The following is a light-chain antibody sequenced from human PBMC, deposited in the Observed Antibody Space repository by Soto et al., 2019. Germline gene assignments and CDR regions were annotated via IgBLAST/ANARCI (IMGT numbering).Light chain of an antibody. CDR1: NSDVGGYNY. J-gene: IGLJ3*02. CDR2: GVS. V-gene: IGLV2-11*01. Sequence: QSVLTQPSSVSGSPGQSVTISCTGTNSDVGGYNYVSWYQQYPGKAPKLMISGVSERPSGVPDRLSGSKSGNTASLTISGLQGEDEADYYCCSYVDTDTWVFGGGTKLTVL. CDR3: CSYVDTDTWV.